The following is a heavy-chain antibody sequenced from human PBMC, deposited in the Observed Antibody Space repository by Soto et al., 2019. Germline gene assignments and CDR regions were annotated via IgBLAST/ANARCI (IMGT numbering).Heavy chain of an antibody. J-gene: IGHJ4*02. V-gene: IGHV3-30*18. CDR1: GFTFSNYG. D-gene: IGHD6-6*01. CDR3: AKGYSSSCIFDY. Sequence: QVQLVESEGGVVQPGRSLRLSCAAAGFTFSNYGMHWVRQAPGKDLEWLAVISYDGSNKYYADSMKGRFTISRDNSKNTLYPQINSLRAEDKAVYYCAKGYSSSCIFDYWGQGTLVTVSS. CDR2: ISYDGSNK.